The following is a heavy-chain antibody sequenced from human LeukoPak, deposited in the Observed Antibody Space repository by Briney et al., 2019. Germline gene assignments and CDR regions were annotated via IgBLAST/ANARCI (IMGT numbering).Heavy chain of an antibody. CDR3: ARDDNSQGATTLFDF. V-gene: IGHV3-23*01. CDR1: GFTFINYA. D-gene: IGHD1-26*01. Sequence: PGGSLRLSCTASGFTFINYAMTWVRQAPGKGLEWVSAISGSDGNTFYADSVKGRLTISRDNSKNALYLQMNSLRAEDTAIYYCARDDNSQGATTLFDFWGQGTLVTASS. CDR2: ISGSDGNT. J-gene: IGHJ4*02.